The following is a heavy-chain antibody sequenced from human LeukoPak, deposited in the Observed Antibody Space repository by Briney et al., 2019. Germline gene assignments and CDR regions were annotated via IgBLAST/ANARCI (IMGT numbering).Heavy chain of an antibody. V-gene: IGHV4-59*01. CDR2: INYNGRT. Sequence: PSETLSLTCTVSGGSISTYYWTWIRQPPGKGLEWIGYINYNGRTDYKPSLKSRVTISLDTSKNQFSLKLSSVTAADTAVFYCARHVGPGYSYGFDNWGQGTLVTVSS. J-gene: IGHJ4*02. CDR1: GGSISTYY. D-gene: IGHD5-18*01. CDR3: ARHVGPGYSYGFDN.